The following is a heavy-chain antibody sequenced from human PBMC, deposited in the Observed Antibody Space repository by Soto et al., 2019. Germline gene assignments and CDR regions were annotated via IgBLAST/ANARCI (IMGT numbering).Heavy chain of an antibody. CDR3: AKDSGITIFGVGSYFDY. D-gene: IGHD3-3*01. V-gene: IGHV3-23*01. CDR1: GFGFTFSTSA. J-gene: IGHJ4*02. CDR2: FRESGGTT. Sequence: PGGSLRLSCAASGFGFTFSTSAMSWVRQAPGKGLEWVSTFRESGGTTHYANSVKGRFTISRDTSKNMLYLQMNSLRAEDTAIYYCAKDSGITIFGVGSYFDYWGQGTLVTVSS.